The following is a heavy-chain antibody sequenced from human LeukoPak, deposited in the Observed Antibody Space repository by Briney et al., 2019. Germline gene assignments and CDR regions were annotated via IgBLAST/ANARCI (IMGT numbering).Heavy chain of an antibody. CDR2: IYSGGST. CDR1: GFTVSSNY. J-gene: IGHJ4*02. Sequence: GGSLRLSCAASGFTVSSNYMSWVRQAPGKGLEWVSVIYSGGSTYYADSVKGRFTISRDNSKNTLYLQMNSLRAEDTAVYYCARDRFGYGGNSGLWGQGTLVTVSS. V-gene: IGHV3-66*01. D-gene: IGHD4-23*01. CDR3: ARDRFGYGGNSGL.